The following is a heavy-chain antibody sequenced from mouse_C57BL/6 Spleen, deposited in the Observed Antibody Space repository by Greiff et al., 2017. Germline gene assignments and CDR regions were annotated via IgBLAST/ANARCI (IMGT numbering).Heavy chain of an antibody. J-gene: IGHJ4*01. V-gene: IGHV5-4*01. Sequence: EVKVVESGGGLVKPGGSLKLSCAASGFTFSSYAMSWVRQTPEKRLEWVATISDGGSYTYYPDNVKGRFTISRDNAKNNLYLQMSHLKSEDTAMYYCARDRAGTGAMDYWGQGTSVTVSS. D-gene: IGHD4-1*01. CDR3: ARDRAGTGAMDY. CDR2: ISDGGSYT. CDR1: GFTFSSYA.